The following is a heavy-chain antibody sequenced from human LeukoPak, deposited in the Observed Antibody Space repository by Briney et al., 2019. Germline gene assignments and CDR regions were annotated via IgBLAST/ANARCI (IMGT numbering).Heavy chain of an antibody. CDR3: ARDLGASYYYDSSGAFDI. CDR1: GGSISSYY. Sequence: PSETLSLTCTVSGGSISSYYWSWIRQPPGKGLEWIGYIYYSGSTNYNPSLKSRVTISVDTSKNQFSLKLSSVTAADTAVYYCARDLGASYYYDSSGAFDIWGQGTMVTVSS. CDR2: IYYSGST. D-gene: IGHD3-22*01. V-gene: IGHV4-59*01. J-gene: IGHJ3*02.